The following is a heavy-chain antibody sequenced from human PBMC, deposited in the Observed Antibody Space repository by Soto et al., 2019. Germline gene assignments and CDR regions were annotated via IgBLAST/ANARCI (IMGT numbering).Heavy chain of an antibody. Sequence: SETLSLTCAVYGGSFSGYYWSWIRQPPGKGLEWIGEINHSGSTNYNPSLKSRVTISVDTSKNQFSLKLSSVTAADTAVYYCSSTPDTYYDFWSGYNWFDPWGQGTLVTVSS. CDR1: GGSFSGYY. D-gene: IGHD3-3*01. CDR3: SSTPDTYYDFWSGYNWFDP. CDR2: INHSGST. J-gene: IGHJ5*02. V-gene: IGHV4-34*01.